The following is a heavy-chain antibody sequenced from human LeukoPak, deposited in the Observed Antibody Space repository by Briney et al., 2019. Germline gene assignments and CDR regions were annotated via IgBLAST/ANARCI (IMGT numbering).Heavy chain of an antibody. CDR2: ISAYNGNT. CDR1: GYTFTNYG. J-gene: IGHJ4*02. V-gene: IGHV1-18*01. D-gene: IGHD1-7*01. Sequence: ASVKVSCKASGYTFTNYGISWVRQAPGQGLEWMGWISAYNGNTHYAQKLQGRATLTTDTSTSTAYMELRSLRFDDTAVYYCARSPGTTGGDFAYWSQGTLVTVSS. CDR3: ARSPGTTGGDFAY.